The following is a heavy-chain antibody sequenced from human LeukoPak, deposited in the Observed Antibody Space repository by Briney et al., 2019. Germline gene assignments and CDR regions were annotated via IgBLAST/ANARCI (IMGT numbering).Heavy chain of an antibody. J-gene: IGHJ3*02. V-gene: IGHV3-66*01. CDR3: ARDLGRYDSNQGPLDAFDI. CDR1: GFTVSSNY. D-gene: IGHD3-22*01. Sequence: PGGSLRLSCAASGFTVSSNYMSWVRQAPGKGLEWVSIIYSGGSTYYADSVKGRFTISRDNSKNTLYLQMNSLRAEDTAVYYCARDLGRYDSNQGPLDAFDIWGKGTMVTVSS. CDR2: IYSGGST.